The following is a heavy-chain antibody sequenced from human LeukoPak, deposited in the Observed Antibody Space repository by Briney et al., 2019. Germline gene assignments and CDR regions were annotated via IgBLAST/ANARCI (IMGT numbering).Heavy chain of an antibody. CDR1: GGFFSGYY. D-gene: IGHD3-10*01. CDR2: INHSGST. CDR3: ARNIWYYFDY. Sequence: SETLSLTCAVYGGFFSGYYWSWIRQPPGKGLEWIGEINHSGSTNYNPSLKSRVTISVDTSKNQFSLKLSSVTAADTAVYYCARNIWYYFDYWGQGTLVTVSS. J-gene: IGHJ4*02. V-gene: IGHV4-34*01.